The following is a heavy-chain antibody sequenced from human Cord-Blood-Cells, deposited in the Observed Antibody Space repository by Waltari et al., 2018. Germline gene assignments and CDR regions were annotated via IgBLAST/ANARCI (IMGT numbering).Heavy chain of an antibody. D-gene: IGHD6-19*01. V-gene: IGHV3-48*03. Sequence: TFSSYEMNWVRQAPGKGLEWVSYISSSGSTIYYADSVKGRFTISRDNAKNSLYLQMNSLRAEDTAVYYCAAGGWGVDYWGQGTLVTVSS. CDR1: TFSSYE. CDR2: ISSSGSTI. CDR3: AAGGWGVDY. J-gene: IGHJ4*02.